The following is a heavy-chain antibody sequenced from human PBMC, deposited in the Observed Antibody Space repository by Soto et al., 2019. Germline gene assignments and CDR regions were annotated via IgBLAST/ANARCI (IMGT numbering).Heavy chain of an antibody. CDR1: GYTFTSYD. CDR3: ARGLPHYGSGSYYSRFDP. V-gene: IGHV1-8*01. CDR2: MSPNSGNT. Sequence: ASVKVSCKASGYTFTSYDINWVRQATGQGLEWMGWMSPNSGNTGYAQKFQGRVTMTRNTSISTAYMELSSLRSEDTAVYYCARGLPHYGSGSYYSRFDPWGQGTLVTVSS. D-gene: IGHD3-10*01. J-gene: IGHJ5*02.